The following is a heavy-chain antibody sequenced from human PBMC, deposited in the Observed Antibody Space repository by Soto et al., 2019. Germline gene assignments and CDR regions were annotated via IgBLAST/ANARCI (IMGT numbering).Heavy chain of an antibody. CDR3: AREGPAPYYYYCMDV. V-gene: IGHV1-18*01. CDR2: ISGYNGNT. Sequence: ASVKVSCKTSGYSFTTYGISWVRQAPGQGLEWMGWISGYNGNTNYAQKFQGRVTMTTDTSTSTAYMELRSLRSDDTAVYYCAREGPAPYYYYCMDVWGQGTTVSVS. CDR1: GYSFTTYG. J-gene: IGHJ6*02.